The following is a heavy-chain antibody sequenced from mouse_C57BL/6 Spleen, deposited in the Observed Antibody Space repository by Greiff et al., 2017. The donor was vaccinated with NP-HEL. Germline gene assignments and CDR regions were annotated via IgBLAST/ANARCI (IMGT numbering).Heavy chain of an antibody. CDR2: IDPETGGT. CDR1: GYTFTDYE. D-gene: IGHD1-3*01. V-gene: IGHV1-15*01. Sequence: QVQLKQSGAELVRPGASVTLSCKASGYTFTDYEMHWVKQTPVHGLEWIGAIDPETGGTAYNQKFKGKAILTADKSSSTAYMELRSLTSEDSAVYYCTSNSPYAMDYWGQGTSVTVSS. CDR3: TSNSPYAMDY. J-gene: IGHJ4*01.